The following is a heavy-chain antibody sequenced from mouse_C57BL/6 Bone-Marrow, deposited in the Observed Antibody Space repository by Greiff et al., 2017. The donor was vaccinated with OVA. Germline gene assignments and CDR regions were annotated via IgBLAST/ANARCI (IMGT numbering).Heavy chain of an antibody. J-gene: IGHJ4*01. Sequence: EVQLVESGGGLVKPGGSLKLSCAASGFTFSSYAMSWVRQTPEKRLEWVATISDGGSYTYYPDNVKGRFTISRDNAKNNLYLQMSPLKSEDTAMYYCARWLLPMDYWGQGTSVTVSS. CDR2: ISDGGSYT. CDR1: GFTFSSYA. CDR3: ARWLLPMDY. D-gene: IGHD2-3*01. V-gene: IGHV5-4*01.